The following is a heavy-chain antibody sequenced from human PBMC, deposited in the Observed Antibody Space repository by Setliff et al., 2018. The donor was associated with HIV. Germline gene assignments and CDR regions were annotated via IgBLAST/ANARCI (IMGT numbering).Heavy chain of an antibody. CDR3: AGGEIYGVMTFDH. Sequence: ASVKVSCKASTFTLNGYVLHWVRQAPGQGLEWMGWINPDSGGTKYAPKFQGRVTMTRDTSISTVYMELRRLKPNDTAVYYCAGGEIYGVMTFDHWGQGTLVTVSS. CDR1: TFTLNGYV. CDR2: INPDSGGT. V-gene: IGHV1-2*02. J-gene: IGHJ5*02. D-gene: IGHD3-10*01.